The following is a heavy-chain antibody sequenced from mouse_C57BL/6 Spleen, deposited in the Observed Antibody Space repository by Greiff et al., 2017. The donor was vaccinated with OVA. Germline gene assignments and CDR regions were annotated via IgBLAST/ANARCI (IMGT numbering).Heavy chain of an antibody. J-gene: IGHJ3*01. CDR1: GYSITSGYS. Sequence: EVKLQESGPGLVKPSQSLSLTCSVTGYSITSGYSWNWIRQFPGNKLEWMGYISYDGSNNYNPSLKNRISITRDTSKNQFFLKLNSVTTEDTATYYCARDGYYGSKGFAYWGQGTLVTVSA. CDR3: ARDGYYGSKGFAY. D-gene: IGHD1-1*01. CDR2: ISYDGSN. V-gene: IGHV3-6*01.